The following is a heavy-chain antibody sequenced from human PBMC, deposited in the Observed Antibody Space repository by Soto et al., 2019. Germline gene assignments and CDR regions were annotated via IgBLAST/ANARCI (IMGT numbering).Heavy chain of an antibody. D-gene: IGHD3-3*01. J-gene: IGHJ3*02. V-gene: IGHV3-23*01. Sequence: EVPLLESGGGLVQPGGSLRLSCAASGFSFATYAMNWVRQAPGKGLEWVSLISNNVGATYYADSVKGRFTISRDTSKNTLSLQINSLRAEDTAMYYCARRSYGAFDIWGQGTMVTVSS. CDR1: GFSFATYA. CDR3: ARRSYGAFDI. CDR2: ISNNVGAT.